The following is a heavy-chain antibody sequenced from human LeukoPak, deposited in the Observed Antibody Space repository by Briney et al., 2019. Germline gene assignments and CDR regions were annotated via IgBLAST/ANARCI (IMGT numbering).Heavy chain of an antibody. D-gene: IGHD2-2*01. CDR1: GFTFSSYG. V-gene: IGHV3-30*02. Sequence: PGVSLRLSYAASGFTFSSYGMHWVRQAPGKGLEWVAFIRYDGSNKYYADSVKGRFTISRDNSKNTLYLQMNSLRAEDTAVYYCAKTVVVPAAHYGMDVWGQGTTVTVSS. J-gene: IGHJ6*02. CDR3: AKTVVVPAAHYGMDV. CDR2: IRYDGSNK.